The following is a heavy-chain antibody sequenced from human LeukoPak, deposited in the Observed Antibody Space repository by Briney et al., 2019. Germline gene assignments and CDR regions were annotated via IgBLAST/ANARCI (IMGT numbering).Heavy chain of an antibody. CDR2: IYTSGST. D-gene: IGHD2-2*01. CDR3: ARGEGYCSRTSCSSVAFDI. CDR1: GDSISSGSYY. Sequence: KTSETLSLTCTVSGDSISSGSYYWTWIRQPAGKGLEWIGRIYTSGSTNHNPSLKSRVTISLDTSKNQFSLKLSSVTAADTAVYYCARGEGYCSRTSCSSVAFDIWGQGTMVTVSS. J-gene: IGHJ3*02. V-gene: IGHV4-61*02.